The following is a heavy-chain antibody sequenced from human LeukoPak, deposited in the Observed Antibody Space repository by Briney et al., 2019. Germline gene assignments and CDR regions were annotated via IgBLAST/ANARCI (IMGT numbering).Heavy chain of an antibody. CDR1: GFTFSSYW. CDR3: ARDCDEACMDV. Sequence: GGSPRLSCAASGFTFSSYWMSWVRQAPGKGLEWVANIKQDGSEKYYVDSVKGRFTISRDNAKNSLYLQMNSLRAEDTAVYYCARDCDEACMDVWGKGTTVTVSS. V-gene: IGHV3-7*01. CDR2: IKQDGSEK. D-gene: IGHD2-21*01. J-gene: IGHJ6*03.